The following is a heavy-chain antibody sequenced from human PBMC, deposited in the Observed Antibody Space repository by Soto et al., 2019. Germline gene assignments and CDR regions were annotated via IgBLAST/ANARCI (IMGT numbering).Heavy chain of an antibody. CDR3: ARADRTLVTSYSLDV. CDR2: NNHSGTI. J-gene: IGHJ6*02. D-gene: IGHD2-21*02. Sequence: QVRLQQWGAGLLKPSETLSLTCAVYGGSLGGDYWTWIRQAPGKGLEWIGENNHSGTINFDPSLRSRLTISLDTSKKEFSLKLSSVTDADTATYYCARADRTLVTSYSLDVWGQGTTVTVSS. V-gene: IGHV4-34*01. CDR1: GGSLGGDY.